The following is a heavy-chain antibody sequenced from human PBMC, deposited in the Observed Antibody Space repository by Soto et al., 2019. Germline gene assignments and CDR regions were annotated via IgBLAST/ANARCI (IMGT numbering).Heavy chain of an antibody. CDR1: GGTFSSYA. D-gene: IGHD3-9*01. V-gene: IGHV1-69*06. Sequence: SVKVSCKASGGTFSSYAISWVRQAPGQGLEWMGGIIPIFGTANYAQKFQGRVTITADKSTSTAYMELSSLRSEDTAVYYCARDEGFYDILTGYYRYYYGMDVWGQGTTVTVSS. CDR2: IIPIFGTA. CDR3: ARDEGFYDILTGYYRYYYGMDV. J-gene: IGHJ6*02.